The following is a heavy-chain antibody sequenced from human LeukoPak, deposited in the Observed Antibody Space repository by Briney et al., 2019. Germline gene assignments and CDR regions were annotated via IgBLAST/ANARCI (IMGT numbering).Heavy chain of an antibody. Sequence: GESLKISCQTSGYTFTPYFIGWVRQMPGKGLEWMGIIYPGDSDTRYSPSFQGQVTISVDKSINTAYLQWSSLKASDTAMYYCARPITAAGTDFRCWSQGTLVTVSS. D-gene: IGHD6-13*01. CDR1: GYTFTPYF. CDR3: ARPITAAGTDFRC. V-gene: IGHV5-51*01. J-gene: IGHJ4*02. CDR2: IYPGDSDT.